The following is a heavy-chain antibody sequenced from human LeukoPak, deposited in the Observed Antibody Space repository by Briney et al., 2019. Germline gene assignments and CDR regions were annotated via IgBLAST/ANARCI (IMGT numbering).Heavy chain of an antibody. V-gene: IGHV4-39*07. J-gene: IGHJ4*02. Sequence: PSETLSLTCTVSGGSISSSSYYWGWIRQPPGKGLEWIGSIYYSGSTYYNPSLKSRVTISVDTSKSQFSLNVSSVTAADTAVYYCARESGYYLSYFDYWGQGTLVTVSS. D-gene: IGHD3-22*01. CDR3: ARESGYYLSYFDY. CDR1: GGSISSSSYY. CDR2: IYYSGST.